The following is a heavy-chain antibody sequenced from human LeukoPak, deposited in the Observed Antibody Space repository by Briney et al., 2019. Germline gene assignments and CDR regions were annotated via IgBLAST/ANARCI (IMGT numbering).Heavy chain of an antibody. V-gene: IGHV3-21*01. J-gene: IGHJ1*01. CDR1: GFTFSSYS. CDR3: ARDFTTSSTAYLHH. CDR2: ISSSSTCI. Sequence: GGSLRLSCAASGFTFSSYSMNWVRQAPGKGLEWVASISSSSTCIYYADSVKGRFTISRDNAKNSLFLQMNSLRAEDTAVYYCARDFTTSSTAYLHHSGQGTLVTVSP. D-gene: IGHD6-6*01.